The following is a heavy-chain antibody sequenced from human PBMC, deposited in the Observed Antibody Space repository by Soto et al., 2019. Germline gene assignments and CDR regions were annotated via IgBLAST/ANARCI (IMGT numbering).Heavy chain of an antibody. CDR1: XXXXSNARMG. Sequence: PTLVNPTXXXTLTCTXXXXXXSNARMGVSWIRQPPGKALEWLAXXFSNDEKSYSTSLKSRLTISKDTSKSQVVRTITNMDPVDTATYYCARIEIAAAGTSXXXYYGMDVWGQGTTVTVSS. J-gene: IGHJ6*02. CDR2: XFSNDEK. V-gene: IGHV2-26*01. D-gene: IGHD6-13*01. CDR3: ARIEIAAAGTSXXXYYGMDV.